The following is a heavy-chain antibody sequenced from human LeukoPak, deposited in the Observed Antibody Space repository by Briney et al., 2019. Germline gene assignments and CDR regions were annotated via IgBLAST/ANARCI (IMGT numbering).Heavy chain of an antibody. CDR1: GFTFSSCT. CDR2: ITISSRYI. J-gene: IGHJ4*02. Sequence: GGSLRLSCAASGFTFSSCTMNWVRQAPGKGLEWVSSITISSRYIYHADSVKGRFTISRDNAKNSLYLQVNSLRAEDTAVYYCARDYGGNSDYWGQGTLVTVSS. V-gene: IGHV3-21*01. D-gene: IGHD4-23*01. CDR3: ARDYGGNSDY.